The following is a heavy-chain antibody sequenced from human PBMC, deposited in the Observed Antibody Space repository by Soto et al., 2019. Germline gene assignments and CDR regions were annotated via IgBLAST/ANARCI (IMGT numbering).Heavy chain of an antibody. Sequence: ASVKVSCKASGYTFTSYGISWVRQAPGQGLEWMGWISAYNGNTNYAQKLQGRVTMATDTSTSTAYMELRSLRSDDTAGYYCARVKNIIAARPWVPGYYYYGMDVWGQGTTVTVSS. CDR1: GYTFTSYG. J-gene: IGHJ6*02. D-gene: IGHD6-6*01. V-gene: IGHV1-18*01. CDR3: ARVKNIIAARPWVPGYYYYGMDV. CDR2: ISAYNGNT.